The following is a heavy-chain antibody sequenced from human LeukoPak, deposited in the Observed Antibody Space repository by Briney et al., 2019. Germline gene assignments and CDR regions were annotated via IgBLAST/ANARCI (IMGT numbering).Heavy chain of an antibody. CDR3: ASPLGYCSSTSCYDN. CDR2: ISAYNGNT. V-gene: IGHV1-18*01. J-gene: IGHJ4*02. Sequence: GASVKVSCEASGYTFTSYGISWVRQAPGQGLEWMGWISAYNGNTNYAQKLQGRVTMTTDTSTSTAYMELRSLRSDDTAVYYCASPLGYCSSTSCYDNWGQGTLVTVSS. D-gene: IGHD2-2*01. CDR1: GYTFTSYG.